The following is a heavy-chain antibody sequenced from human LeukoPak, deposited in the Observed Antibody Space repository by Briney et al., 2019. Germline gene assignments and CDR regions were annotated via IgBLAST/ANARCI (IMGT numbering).Heavy chain of an antibody. CDR3: AKGGVSSLDAFDI. J-gene: IGHJ3*02. CDR2: ISGSGGST. V-gene: IGHV3-23*01. D-gene: IGHD6-13*01. Sequence: PGGSLRLSCAASGFTFSSYAMSWVRQAPGKGLEWVSAISGSGGSTYYAGSVKGRFTISRDNSKNTLYLQMNSLRAEDTAVYYCAKGGVSSLDAFDIWGQGTMVTVSS. CDR1: GFTFSSYA.